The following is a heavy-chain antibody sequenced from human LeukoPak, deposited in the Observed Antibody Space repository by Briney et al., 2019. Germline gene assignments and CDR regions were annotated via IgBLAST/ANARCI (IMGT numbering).Heavy chain of an antibody. CDR1: GFTLSSYW. D-gene: IGHD6-19*01. V-gene: IGHV3-74*01. Sequence: PGGSLRLSCAASGFTLSSYWMHWVRQAPGKGLVWVSRINPDGSSTNYADSVKGRFTISRDNAKNTLYLQINSLRVEDTAVYYCARGEGVSGWYFDYWGQGSLVTVSS. CDR2: INPDGSST. J-gene: IGHJ4*02. CDR3: ARGEGVSGWYFDY.